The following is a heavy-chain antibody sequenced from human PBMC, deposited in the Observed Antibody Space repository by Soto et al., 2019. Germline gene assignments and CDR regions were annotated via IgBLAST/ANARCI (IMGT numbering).Heavy chain of an antibody. D-gene: IGHD3-9*01. CDR1: GFTFNSYA. CDR3: AKVHDILNYYGMDV. CDR2: ISASGGSK. Sequence: PGGSLRLSCAASGFTFNSYAMSWVRQAPGKGLEWVSYISASGGSKDYADSVKGRITISRDNSKNTLYLQMNSLRAEDTAVYYCAKVHDILNYYGMDVWGQGTTVTVSS. J-gene: IGHJ6*02. V-gene: IGHV3-23*01.